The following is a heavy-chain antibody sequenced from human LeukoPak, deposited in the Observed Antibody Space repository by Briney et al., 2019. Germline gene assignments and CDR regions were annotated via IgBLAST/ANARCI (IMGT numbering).Heavy chain of an antibody. D-gene: IGHD3-10*01. Sequence: ASVKVSCKASGYTFTGYCMHWVRQAPGQGLEWMGRINPNSGGTNYAQKFQGRVTMTRDTSISTAYMELSRLRSDDTAVYYCARGPSLMVRGVISFFDYWGQGTLVTVSS. CDR2: INPNSGGT. CDR1: GYTFTGYC. V-gene: IGHV1-2*06. J-gene: IGHJ4*02. CDR3: ARGPSLMVRGVISFFDY.